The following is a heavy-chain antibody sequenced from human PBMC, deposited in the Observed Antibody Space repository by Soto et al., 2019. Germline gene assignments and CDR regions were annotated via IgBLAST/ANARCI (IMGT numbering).Heavy chain of an antibody. CDR1: GFTFNTHA. J-gene: IGHJ4*02. CDR3: AKGPYYFDNSGRPICYFDY. CDR2: VSGRGTDT. V-gene: IGHV3-23*01. D-gene: IGHD3-22*01. Sequence: EVQLLESGGGVVGPGGSLRLSCTASGFTFNTHAMSWVRQAPGKGVEWVSVVSGRGTDTYYADSVKGRFTISRDISKNTLYVQMNSLSAEDTAVYYCAKGPYYFDNSGRPICYFDYWGQGILVTLSP.